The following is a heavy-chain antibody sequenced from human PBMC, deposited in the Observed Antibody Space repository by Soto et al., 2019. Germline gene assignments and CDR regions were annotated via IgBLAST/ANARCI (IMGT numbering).Heavy chain of an antibody. CDR2: ISPMFGAA. Sequence: QVQLVQSGAEMQKPGSSVKVSCQSSGGTFNTYAMNWVRQDPGQGPEWMGDISPMFGAANYAPKFQGRVTITADESTGTSYMQLSSLTSEDTALYFCAREVQVHTPAFVYWGQGTLVTVSS. D-gene: IGHD3-10*01. CDR3: AREVQVHTPAFVY. CDR1: GGTFNTYA. J-gene: IGHJ4*02. V-gene: IGHV1-69*19.